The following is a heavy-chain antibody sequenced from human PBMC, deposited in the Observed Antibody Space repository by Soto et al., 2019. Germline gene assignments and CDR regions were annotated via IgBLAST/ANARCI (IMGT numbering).Heavy chain of an antibody. CDR3: ARQGFGPLHGLVDV. J-gene: IGHJ6*02. D-gene: IGHD3-10*01. CDR2: VHHSWGS. V-gene: IGHV4-59*08. CDR1: GGSISSYY. Sequence: QVQLQESGPGLVKPSETLSLSCTVSGGSISSYYWSWFRQSPGKPMEWIGYVHHSWGSSYNPSLQSRVAISLDTSKSQFSLKVTSVTATATAVYYCARQGFGPLHGLVDVWGQGTTVTVSS.